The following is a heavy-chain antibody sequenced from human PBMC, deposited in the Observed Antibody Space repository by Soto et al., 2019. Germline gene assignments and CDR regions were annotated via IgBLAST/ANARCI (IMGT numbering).Heavy chain of an antibody. CDR1: GGTFSSYA. CDR2: IIPIFGTA. J-gene: IGHJ5*02. D-gene: IGHD6-6*01. Sequence: GASVKVSCKASGGTFSSYAISWVRQAPGQGLEWMGGIIPIFGTANYAQKFQGRVTITADESTSTAYMELSSLRSGDTAVYYCARTRYSSSRFNWFDPWGQGTLVTVSS. V-gene: IGHV1-69*13. CDR3: ARTRYSSSRFNWFDP.